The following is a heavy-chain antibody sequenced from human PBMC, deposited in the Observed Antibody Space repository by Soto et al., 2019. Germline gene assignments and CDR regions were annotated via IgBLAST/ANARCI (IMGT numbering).Heavy chain of an antibody. Sequence: GGSLRLSCAASGFTFSTYAMHWVRQAPGKGLEYVSAISSTGGSTYYVDSVKGRFTIYRDNSKNTLYLQMGSLRAQDMAVYYCARGPYYDPIHYLDYWGQGALVTLSS. V-gene: IGHV3-64*02. CDR2: ISSTGGST. D-gene: IGHD3-3*01. CDR3: ARGPYYDPIHYLDY. CDR1: GFTFSTYA. J-gene: IGHJ4*02.